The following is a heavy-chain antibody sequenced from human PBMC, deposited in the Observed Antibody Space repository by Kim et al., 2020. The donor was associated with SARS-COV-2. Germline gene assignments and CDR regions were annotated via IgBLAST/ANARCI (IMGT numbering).Heavy chain of an antibody. CDR1: GGTFSSYA. CDR3: AREAHYGSGSRLFDY. V-gene: IGHV1-69*04. J-gene: IGHJ4*02. D-gene: IGHD3-10*01. CDR2: IIPILGIA. Sequence: SVKVSCKASGGTFSSYAISWVRQAPGQGLEWMGRIIPILGIANYAQKFQGRVTITADKSTSTAYMELSSLRSADTAVYYCAREAHYGSGSRLFDYWGQG.